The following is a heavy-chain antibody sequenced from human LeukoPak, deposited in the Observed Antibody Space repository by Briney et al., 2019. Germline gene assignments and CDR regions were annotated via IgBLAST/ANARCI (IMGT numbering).Heavy chain of an antibody. V-gene: IGHV4-59*01. Sequence: SETLSLTCTVSGSSINNYYWTWIRRPPGKELEWIGYVYNSGSTNYNPSLTSRVTISLDASKNQFSLRLTSVTAADTAVYYCARRDAATLGEYIQHWGQGTLVTVSS. CDR1: GSSINNYY. CDR2: VYNSGST. CDR3: ARRDAATLGEYIQH. D-gene: IGHD6-25*01. J-gene: IGHJ1*01.